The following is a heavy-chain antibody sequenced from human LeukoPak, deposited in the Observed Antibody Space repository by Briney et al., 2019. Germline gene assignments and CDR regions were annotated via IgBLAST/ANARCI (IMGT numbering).Heavy chain of an antibody. V-gene: IGHV4-39*01. CDR1: GGSFSSYY. D-gene: IGHD3-10*01. Sequence: SETLSLTCTVSGGSFSSYYWGWIRQPPGRGLEWIGSIYYSGSTYYNPSLKSRVTISVDTSKNQFSLKLSSVTAADTAVYYCARHYYGSGSYTTHNWFDPWGQGTLVTVSS. CDR3: ARHYYGSGSYTTHNWFDP. J-gene: IGHJ5*02. CDR2: IYYSGST.